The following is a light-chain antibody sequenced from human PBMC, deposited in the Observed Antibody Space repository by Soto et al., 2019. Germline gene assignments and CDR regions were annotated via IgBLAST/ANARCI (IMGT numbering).Light chain of an antibody. CDR1: LSNLGAGYE. V-gene: IGLV1-40*01. Sequence: QSVLTQPPSVSGAKGKRVTISCTGSLSNLGAGYEVHWYQQLPGTAPKLLISGHNNRPSGVPDRFFGSKSGTSASLTIIGLQADDEAEYFCQSFDSSLSGSGVFGGGTKLTVL. CDR2: GHN. J-gene: IGLJ3*02. CDR3: QSFDSSLSGSGV.